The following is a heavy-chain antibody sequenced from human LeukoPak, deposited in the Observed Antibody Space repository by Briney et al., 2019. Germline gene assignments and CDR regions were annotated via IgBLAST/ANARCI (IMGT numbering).Heavy chain of an antibody. CDR3: ARHVWLQPFDY. CDR2: IYYSGST. D-gene: IGHD3-9*01. V-gene: IGHV4-59*08. Sequence: SETLSLTCSVSGGSMNSYYWSWIRQSPGKGLEWIGYIYYSGSTNYNPSLKSRVTISVDTSKNQFSLKLSSVTAADTSVYYCARHVWLQPFDYWGQGTLVTVSS. J-gene: IGHJ4*02. CDR1: GGSMNSYY.